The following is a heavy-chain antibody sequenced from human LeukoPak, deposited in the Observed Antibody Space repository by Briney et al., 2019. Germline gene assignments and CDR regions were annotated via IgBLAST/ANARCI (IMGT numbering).Heavy chain of an antibody. Sequence: GGPLRLSCAASGFPFSNFWMSWARRAPGRGLEGVANIKQDGSVKYYVDSLKGRFTISRDNAKNSLYLQMNSLRAEDTAVYFCARIGYSSSSFDYWGQGTLVSVSS. J-gene: IGHJ4*02. CDR1: GFPFSNFW. V-gene: IGHV3-7*01. D-gene: IGHD6-13*01. CDR2: IKQDGSVK. CDR3: ARIGYSSSSFDY.